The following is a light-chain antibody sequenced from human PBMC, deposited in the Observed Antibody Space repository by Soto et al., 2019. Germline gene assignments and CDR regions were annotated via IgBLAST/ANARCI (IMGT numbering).Light chain of an antibody. Sequence: EIVLTQSPGTLSLSPGERATLSCRASQSVSSNYLAWYQQKPGQAPRLLIYGASSRATGIPDRFSGSGSGTEFTLTISSLQSEDSAVYYCQQYNSWTTITFGQGTRLEIK. V-gene: IGKV3-20*01. J-gene: IGKJ5*01. CDR3: QQYNSWTTIT. CDR2: GAS. CDR1: QSVSSNY.